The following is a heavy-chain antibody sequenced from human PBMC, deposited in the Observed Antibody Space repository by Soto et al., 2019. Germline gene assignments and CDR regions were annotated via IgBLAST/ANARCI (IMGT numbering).Heavy chain of an antibody. CDR3: ARPEVTAFYYDGKDV. CDR2: ISAYNGNT. CDR1: GYTFTSYG. J-gene: IGHJ6*02. D-gene: IGHD2-21*02. Sequence: GASVKVSCKASGYTFTSYGISWVRQAPGQGLEWMGWISAYNGNTNYAQKLQGRVTMTTDTSTSTAYMELRSLRSDDTAVYYCARPEVTAFYYDGKDVWSQGTTVTVSS. V-gene: IGHV1-18*01.